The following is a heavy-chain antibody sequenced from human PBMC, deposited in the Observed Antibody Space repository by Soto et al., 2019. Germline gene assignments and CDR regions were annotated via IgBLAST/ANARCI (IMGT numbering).Heavy chain of an antibody. J-gene: IGHJ4*02. CDR1: GGSISSVCYY. D-gene: IGHD4-4*01. Sequence: SETLSLTCTVSGGSISSVCYYWSWIRQHPGKGLEWIGYIYYSGSTYYNPSLKSRVTISVDTSKNQFSLKLSSVTAADTAVYYFASSSGTVTLRHLFDYWGQGTLVTFSS. CDR2: IYYSGST. V-gene: IGHV4-31*03. CDR3: ASSSGTVTLRHLFDY.